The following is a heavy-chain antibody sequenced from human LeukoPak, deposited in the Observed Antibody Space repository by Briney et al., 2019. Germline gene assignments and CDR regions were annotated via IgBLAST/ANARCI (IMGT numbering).Heavy chain of an antibody. CDR3: ARERTTIVSGTTIGAY. V-gene: IGHV3-21*01. D-gene: IGHD2/OR15-2a*01. J-gene: IGHJ4*02. CDR1: GFTFSSYS. CDR2: ISSSSSYI. Sequence: GGSLRLSCAASGFTFSSYSVNWVRQAPGKGLEWVSSISSSSSYIYYADSVKGRFTISRDNAKNSLYLQMNSLRAEDTAVYYCARERTTIVSGTTIGAYWGQGTLVTVSS.